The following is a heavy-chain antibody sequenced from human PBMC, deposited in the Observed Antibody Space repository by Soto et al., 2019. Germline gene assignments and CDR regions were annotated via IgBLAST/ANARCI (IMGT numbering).Heavy chain of an antibody. CDR2: ISAYNGNT. CDR1: GYTFSSYG. V-gene: IGHV1-18*01. J-gene: IGHJ4*02. CDR3: ARDSPPVDY. Sequence: QVQLVQSGAEVKKPGASVKVACKASGYTFSSYGISWVRQAPGQGLEWMGWISAYNGNTKYAQKIQSSVTMTTDTSTRTAYLELRSLRSDDTAVYYCARDSPPVDYWGPGTLVTVSS.